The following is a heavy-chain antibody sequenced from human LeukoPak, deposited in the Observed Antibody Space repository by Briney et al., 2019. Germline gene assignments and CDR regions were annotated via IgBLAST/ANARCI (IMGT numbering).Heavy chain of an antibody. Sequence: PGGSLRLSCSASGFTFSTYARHWVRQAPGKGLEYVSAISSNGGSTYYAESVKGRFTISRDNSKNTLYLQMSSLRAEDTAVYYCYVAAAGSFDYWGQGSLVTVSS. CDR1: GFTFSTYA. J-gene: IGHJ4*02. D-gene: IGHD6-13*01. V-gene: IGHV3-64D*09. CDR3: YVAAAGSFDY. CDR2: ISSNGGST.